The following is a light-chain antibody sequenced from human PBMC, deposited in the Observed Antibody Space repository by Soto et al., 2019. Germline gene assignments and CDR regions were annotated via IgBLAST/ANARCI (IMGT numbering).Light chain of an antibody. V-gene: IGKV3-15*01. CDR3: QQYHTCPVT. CDR1: QGINRK. Sequence: IVMTQSPATLSVSPGERVTFSCRASQGINRKLAWYQHKAGQAPRLLISGASTGATGIPARFSGSGSGTEFTLTINSLQSEDSAVYYCQQYHTCPVTFGGGTMVEI. J-gene: IGKJ4*01. CDR2: GAS.